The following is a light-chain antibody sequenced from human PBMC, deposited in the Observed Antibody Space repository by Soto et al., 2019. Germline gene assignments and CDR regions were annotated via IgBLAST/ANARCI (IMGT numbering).Light chain of an antibody. CDR1: SSDIGGYNL. Sequence: QSALTQPASVSGSPGQSITISCAGTSSDIGGYNLVSWYQQHPGKAPKLMIYEGSKRPSGVSTRFSGSKSGNTASLTISGLQAEDEADYYCCSYAGSTTWVFGGGTKLTDL. CDR2: EGS. V-gene: IGLV2-23*01. CDR3: CSYAGSTTWV. J-gene: IGLJ3*02.